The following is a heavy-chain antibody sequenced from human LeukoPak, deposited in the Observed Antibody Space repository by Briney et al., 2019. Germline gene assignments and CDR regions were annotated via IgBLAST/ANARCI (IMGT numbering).Heavy chain of an antibody. CDR3: ASGLIAARPGIGRYFDY. V-gene: IGHV3-11*01. Sequence: GGSLRLSCAASGFTLSDYYMSWIRQAPGKGLEWVAYISSSGSTIYYADSVKGRFTISRDNAKNSLYLQMNSLRAEDTAVYYCASGLIAARPGIGRYFDYWGQGTLVTVSS. J-gene: IGHJ4*02. D-gene: IGHD6-6*01. CDR2: ISSSGSTI. CDR1: GFTLSDYY.